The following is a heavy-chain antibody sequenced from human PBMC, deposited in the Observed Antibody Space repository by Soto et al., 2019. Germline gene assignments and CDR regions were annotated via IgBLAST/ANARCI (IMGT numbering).Heavy chain of an antibody. Sequence: GGSLRLSCAASGFTFNNYGMHWVRQAPGKGLEWVAVIWNDGNGYYYANSVKGRFTISRDNSKDQFSLHLNSVTPEDTAVYYCAGTTSLQWYYMVVWGKGTTVTVSS. V-gene: IGHV3-33*01. CDR3: AGTTSLQWYYMVV. D-gene: IGHD1-7*01. J-gene: IGHJ6*03. CDR2: IWNDGNGY. CDR1: GFTFNNYG.